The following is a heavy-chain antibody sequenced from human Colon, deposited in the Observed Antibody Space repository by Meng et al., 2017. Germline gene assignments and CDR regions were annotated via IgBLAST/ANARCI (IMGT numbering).Heavy chain of an antibody. J-gene: IGHJ4*02. D-gene: IGHD2-21*02. V-gene: IGHV4-39*07. Sequence: SETLSLTCTVSGGSMSTANYYWAWIRQPPGKGLEWIGYIYYRGSTAYNPSLGSRVTMSVDTSKNQFSLNLRSVTAADTAVYYCATLYRGSTVTARAYYFDFWGQGALVTVSS. CDR2: IYYRGST. CDR3: ATLYRGSTVTARAYYFDF. CDR1: GGSMSTANYY.